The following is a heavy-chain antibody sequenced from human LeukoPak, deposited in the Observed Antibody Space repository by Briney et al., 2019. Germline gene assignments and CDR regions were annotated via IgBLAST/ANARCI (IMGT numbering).Heavy chain of an antibody. CDR3: ARGRSYYYDLSNWFDP. CDR1: GGSFSGYY. CDR2: INHSGST. V-gene: IGHV4-34*01. J-gene: IGHJ5*02. D-gene: IGHD3-22*01. Sequence: PSETLSLTCAVYGGSFSGYYWSWIRQPPGKGLEWIGEINHSGSTNYNPSLKSRVTISVDTSKNQFSLKLSSVTAADTAVCYCARGRSYYYDLSNWFDPWGQGTLVTVSS.